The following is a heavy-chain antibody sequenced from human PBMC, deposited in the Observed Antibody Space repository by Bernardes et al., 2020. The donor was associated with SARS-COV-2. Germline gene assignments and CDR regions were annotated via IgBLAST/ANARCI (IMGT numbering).Heavy chain of an antibody. Sequence: ASVKVSYKASGYTFTNYGISWVRQAPGQGLEWVGWINAYNGNTNYAQNLQGRVTLTTDTSTSTAYMELRSLRSDDTAVYFCARGSIPVAGLRDYWGQGTLVTVSS. D-gene: IGHD6-19*01. CDR2: INAYNGNT. V-gene: IGHV1-18*01. CDR3: ARGSIPVAGLRDY. CDR1: GYTFTNYG. J-gene: IGHJ4*02.